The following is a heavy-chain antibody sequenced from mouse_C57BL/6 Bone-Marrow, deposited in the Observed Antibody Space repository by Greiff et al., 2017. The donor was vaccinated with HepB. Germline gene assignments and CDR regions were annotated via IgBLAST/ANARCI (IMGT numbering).Heavy chain of an antibody. CDR1: GFNIKDDY. Sequence: EVQLQQSGAELVRPGASVKLSCTASGFNIKDDYMHWVKQRPEQGLEWIGWIDPENGDTEYASKFQGKATITADTSSNTAYLQLSSLTSEDNAVYYCTTLGTGTWGDAYWGQGTLVTVSA. D-gene: IGHD4-1*01. V-gene: IGHV14-4*01. CDR3: TTLGTGTWGDAY. J-gene: IGHJ3*01. CDR2: IDPENGDT.